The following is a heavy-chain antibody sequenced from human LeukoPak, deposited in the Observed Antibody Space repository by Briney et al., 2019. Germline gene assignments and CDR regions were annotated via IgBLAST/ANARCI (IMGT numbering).Heavy chain of an antibody. V-gene: IGHV3-30*04. J-gene: IGHJ5*02. CDR3: AKDYSKTSYYGSGTYYRPNWFDP. CDR1: GFTFSSYV. Sequence: GGSLRLSCAASGFTFSSYVMHWVRQAPGKGLEWVAIISYDGSNEYYADSVKGQFTISRDNSKNTLYLQMNSLRAADTAVYYCAKDYSKTSYYGSGTYYRPNWFDPWGQGTLVTVSS. D-gene: IGHD3-10*01. CDR2: ISYDGSNE.